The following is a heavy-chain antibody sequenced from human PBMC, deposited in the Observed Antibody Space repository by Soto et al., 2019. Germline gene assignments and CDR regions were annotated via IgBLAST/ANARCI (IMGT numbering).Heavy chain of an antibody. Sequence: GGSLRLSCVASEFTFNVFVMHWVRQAPGKGLEWVAVVWNDGSSKNYADSVKGRFTISRDNSKNILYLQMNSLRAEDTAVYYCARGSPCDTTRCYNPAFFGPWGQGTLVTVSS. J-gene: IGHJ5*02. V-gene: IGHV3-33*01. CDR1: EFTFNVFV. CDR3: ARGSPCDTTRCYNPAFFGP. D-gene: IGHD2-2*02. CDR2: VWNDGSSK.